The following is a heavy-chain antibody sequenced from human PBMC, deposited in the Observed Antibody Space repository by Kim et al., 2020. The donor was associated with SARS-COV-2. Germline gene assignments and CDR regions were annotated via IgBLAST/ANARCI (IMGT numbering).Heavy chain of an antibody. V-gene: IGHV3-30*18. D-gene: IGHD6-13*01. CDR2: IYYAGSNK. J-gene: IGHJ4*02. CDR1: GFTFSSYG. Sequence: GGSLRLSCTASGFTFSSYGLHWVRQAPGKGLEWVAVIYYAGSNKYYADSVKGRITISRDNSKNTLYLQMNSLRAEDTAVYYCAKSIAAAVIFDYWGQGTLLTPSS. CDR3: AKSIAAAVIFDY.